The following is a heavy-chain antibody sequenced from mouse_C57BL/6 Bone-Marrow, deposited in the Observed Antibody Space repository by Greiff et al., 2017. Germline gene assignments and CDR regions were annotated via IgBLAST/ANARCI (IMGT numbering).Heavy chain of an antibody. D-gene: IGHD2-2*01. CDR3: ARGGYDAWFAY. Sequence: QVQLKESGPELVKPGASVKISCKASGYAFSGSWMNWVKQRPGKGLEWIGRIYPGDGDTNYNGKFKGKATLTAAKSSSTAYMQLSSLTSEDSAIYFCARGGYDAWFAYWGQGTLVTVSA. CDR2: IYPGDGDT. CDR1: GYAFSGSW. V-gene: IGHV1-82*01. J-gene: IGHJ3*01.